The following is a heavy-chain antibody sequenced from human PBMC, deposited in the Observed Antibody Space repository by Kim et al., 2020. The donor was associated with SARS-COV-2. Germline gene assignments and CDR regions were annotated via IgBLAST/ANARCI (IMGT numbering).Heavy chain of an antibody. CDR2: INHSGST. CDR3: PRVTYYYDSSGYLV. Sequence: SETLSLTCAVYGGSFSGYYWSWIRQPPGKGLEWIGEINHSGSTNYNPSRKSRVTISVDTSKNQFSLKLRSVTAADTAVYYCPRVTYYYDSSGYLVWGQGTLVTVS. CDR1: GGSFSGYY. D-gene: IGHD3-22*01. J-gene: IGHJ4*02. V-gene: IGHV4-34*01.